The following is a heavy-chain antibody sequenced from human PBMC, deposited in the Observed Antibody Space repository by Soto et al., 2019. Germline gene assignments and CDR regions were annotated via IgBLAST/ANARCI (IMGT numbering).Heavy chain of an antibody. CDR2: VSYDGRYK. CDR3: VRGKERDYFDNGGPV. J-gene: IGHJ4*02. V-gene: IGHV3-30*03. CDR1: GFTFTTFG. Sequence: QVQLVESGGGVVQPGRSLRLSCAASGFTFTTFGIHWVRQAPGRGLEWVALVSYDGRYKYYRDSVQGRFTISRDDSKSTVFLQMNSLRAEDTAVYYCVRGKERDYFDNGGPVWGQGTLVTVSS. D-gene: IGHD3-22*01.